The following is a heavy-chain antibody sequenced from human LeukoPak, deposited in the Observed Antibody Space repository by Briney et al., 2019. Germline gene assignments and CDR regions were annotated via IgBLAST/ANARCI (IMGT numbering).Heavy chain of an antibody. V-gene: IGHV4-38-2*02. J-gene: IGHJ4*02. CDR3: ARWAGYCGGSSCYVYY. CDR1: GYSISSGYY. Sequence: SETPSLTCTVSGYSISSGYYWGWTRQPPGNGLEWIGSIYRSGSTYYNPSLKSRVTISVDTSKNQFSLRLSSVTAADTAVYYCARWAGYCGGSSCYVYYWGQGTLVTVSS. CDR2: IYRSGST. D-gene: IGHD2-15*01.